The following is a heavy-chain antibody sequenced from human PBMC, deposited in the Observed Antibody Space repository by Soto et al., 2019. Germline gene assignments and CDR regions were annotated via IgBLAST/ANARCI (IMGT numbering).Heavy chain of an antibody. Sequence: QVLLQESGPGLVQPSGTLSLSCAVSGVSISGNYYWGWVRQSPGKGLEWLGDISHIGSVNYSPSLMSRVTISMDRSENQFSLKLNSVTAADTAVYYCVRSFGWYAIDYWGQGTLVIVSS. J-gene: IGHJ4*02. D-gene: IGHD6-19*01. CDR2: ISHIGSV. V-gene: IGHV4-4*02. CDR1: GVSISGNYY. CDR3: VRSFGWYAIDY.